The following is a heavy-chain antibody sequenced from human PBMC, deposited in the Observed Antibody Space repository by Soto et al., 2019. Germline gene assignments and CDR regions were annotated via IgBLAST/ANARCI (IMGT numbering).Heavy chain of an antibody. V-gene: IGHV1-69*13. D-gene: IGHD4-4*01. J-gene: IGHJ5*02. CDR3: ARDRVTVTRFDP. CDR2: IIPIFGTA. CDR1: GGTFSSYA. Sequence: GASVKVSCKASGGTFSSYAISWVRQAPGQGLEWMGGIIPIFGTANYAQKFQGRVTITADESTSTAYMELSSLRSEDTAVYYCARDRVTVTRFDPWGQGTLVTVS.